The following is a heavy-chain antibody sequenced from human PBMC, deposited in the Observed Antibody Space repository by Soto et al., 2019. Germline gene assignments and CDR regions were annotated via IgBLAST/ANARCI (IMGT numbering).Heavy chain of an antibody. CDR3: ATERRGGCADFEH. J-gene: IGHJ4*02. CDR1: GFTFSDYY. CDR2: ITSNGRSV. V-gene: IGHV3-11*01. Sequence: QVQLVESGGGLVKPGGSLRLSCAGSGFTFSDYYMSWLRQAPGKGLEWLSYITSNGRSVSYADSVKGRFTISRDNARDSVYLQIEGLRAEDTAVYSCATERRGGCADFEHWGQGTLVTVSS. D-gene: IGHD2-15*01.